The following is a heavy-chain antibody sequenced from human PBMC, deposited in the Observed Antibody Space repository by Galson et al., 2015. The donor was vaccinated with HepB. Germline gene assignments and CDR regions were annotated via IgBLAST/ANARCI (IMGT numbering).Heavy chain of an antibody. Sequence: SLRLSCAASGFTFSSYGMHWVRQAPGKGLEWVAVIWYDGSNKYYADSVKGRFTISRDNSKNTLYLQMNSLRAEDTAVYYCASEDGSYLGSPFDYWGQGTLVTVSS. CDR1: GFTFSSYG. CDR3: ASEDGSYLGSPFDY. D-gene: IGHD1-26*01. J-gene: IGHJ4*02. CDR2: IWYDGSNK. V-gene: IGHV3-33*01.